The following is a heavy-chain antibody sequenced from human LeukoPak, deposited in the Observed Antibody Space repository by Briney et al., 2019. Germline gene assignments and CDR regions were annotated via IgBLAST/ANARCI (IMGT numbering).Heavy chain of an antibody. D-gene: IGHD1-26*01. V-gene: IGHV4-34*01. CDR2: INHSGST. CDR3: AREMIVGASIDY. CDR1: GGSFSGYY. J-gene: IGHJ4*02. Sequence: SETLSLTCAVYGGSFSGYYWSWIRQPPGKGLEWIGEINHSGSTNYNPSLKSRVTISVDTSKNQFSLKLSSVTAADTAVYYCAREMIVGASIDYWGQGTLVTVSS.